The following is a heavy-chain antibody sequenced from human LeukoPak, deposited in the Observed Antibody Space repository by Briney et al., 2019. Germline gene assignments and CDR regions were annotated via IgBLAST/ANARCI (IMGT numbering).Heavy chain of an antibody. Sequence: SETLSLTCNVSGGSISNSVYYWDWFRQPPGKGLEWIGSLNYGGSTYYNPSLKSRVTISVDTSKNQFSLKLSSVTAADTAVYSCARHRGFFAEYQLLPYFDYWGQGTLVPVSS. CDR2: LNYGGST. CDR3: ARHRGFFAEYQLLPYFDY. J-gene: IGHJ4*02. V-gene: IGHV4-39*01. D-gene: IGHD2-2*01. CDR1: GGSISNSVYY.